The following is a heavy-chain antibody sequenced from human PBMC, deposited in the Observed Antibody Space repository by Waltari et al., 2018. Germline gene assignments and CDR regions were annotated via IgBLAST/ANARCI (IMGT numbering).Heavy chain of an antibody. Sequence: QVQLVQSGGEVKKPGASVKVSCTASGYSFTNYAISWVRQAQGQGLEWRGWIRADTGNTIYAQNLQGRVTLTADTSSSTAYMELRSLRSDDTAVYYCARPSLGQYYFYGMEVWGQGTTVTVSS. CDR1: GYSFTNYA. V-gene: IGHV1-18*01. J-gene: IGHJ6*02. CDR3: ARPSLGQYYFYGMEV. CDR2: IRADTGNT. D-gene: IGHD1-26*01.